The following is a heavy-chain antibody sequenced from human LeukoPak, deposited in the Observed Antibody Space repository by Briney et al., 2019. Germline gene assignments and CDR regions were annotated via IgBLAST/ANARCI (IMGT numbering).Heavy chain of an antibody. CDR1: GASVSSGNYY. CDR3: AREFRLPVFRSLEWFSMDV. Sequence: SQTLSLTCTVSGASVSSGNYYWTWIRQPAGKGLEWIGHIYTSGRTNYNPSLKSRVTISVDTSKNQFSLKLISVTAADTAVYYCAREFRLPVFRSLEWFSMDVWGKGTAVTVSS. CDR2: IYTSGRT. D-gene: IGHD3-3*01. V-gene: IGHV4-61*09. J-gene: IGHJ6*04.